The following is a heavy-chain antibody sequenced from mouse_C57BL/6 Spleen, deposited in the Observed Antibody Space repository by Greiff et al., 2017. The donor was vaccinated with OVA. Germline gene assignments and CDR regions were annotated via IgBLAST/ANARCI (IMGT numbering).Heavy chain of an antibody. Sequence: VQLQQSGAELAKPGASVKLSCKASGYTFTSYWMHWVKQRPGQGLEWIGYINPSSGYTKYNQKFKDKATLTADKSSSTAYMQLSSLTSEDSAVYYCARSRLNSGPYFDYWGQGTTLTVSS. CDR1: GYTFTSYW. CDR2: INPSSGYT. D-gene: IGHD1-3*01. V-gene: IGHV1-7*01. CDR3: ARSRLNSGPYFDY. J-gene: IGHJ2*01.